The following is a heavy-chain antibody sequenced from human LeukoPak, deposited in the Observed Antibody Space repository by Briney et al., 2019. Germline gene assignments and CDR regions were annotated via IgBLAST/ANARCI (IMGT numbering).Heavy chain of an antibody. CDR1: GGSINSYY. D-gene: IGHD6-19*01. Sequence: PSETLSLTCTVSGGSINSYYWSCIRQPAGKGLEWIGRIFTSGTTEYNPSLKSRVTMSVDTSKNQFSLKLTSVTAADTAVYYCARDFGFGSAWGQGALVTVSS. J-gene: IGHJ5*02. CDR2: IFTSGTT. CDR3: ARDFGFGSA. V-gene: IGHV4-4*07.